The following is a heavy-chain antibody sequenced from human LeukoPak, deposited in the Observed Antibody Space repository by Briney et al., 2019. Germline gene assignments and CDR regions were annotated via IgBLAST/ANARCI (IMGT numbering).Heavy chain of an antibody. CDR2: ISSSGSTI. V-gene: IGHV3-48*03. J-gene: IGHJ4*02. CDR1: GFTFSFYE. CDR3: ARERSNYPGFDC. Sequence: GGSLRLSCAASGFTFSFYEMNWVRQAPGKGLEWVSYISSSGSTIYYADSVKGRFTISRDNAKNSLYLQMNSLRAEDTAAYYCARERSNYPGFDCWGQGTLVTVSS. D-gene: IGHD5-24*01.